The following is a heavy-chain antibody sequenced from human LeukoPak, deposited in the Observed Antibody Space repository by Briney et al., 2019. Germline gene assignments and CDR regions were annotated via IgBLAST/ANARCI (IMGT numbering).Heavy chain of an antibody. CDR1: RYTFTSYD. CDR2: MNPNSGNT. CDR3: ARRRWLQNYYYYYMDV. J-gene: IGHJ6*03. V-gene: IGHV1-8*01. D-gene: IGHD6-19*01. Sequence: ASVKVSCKASRYTFTSYDINWVRQATGQGLEWMGWMNPNSGNTGYAQKFQGRVTMTRNTSISTAYMELSSLRSEDTAVYYCARRRWLQNYYYYYMDVWGKGTTVTISS.